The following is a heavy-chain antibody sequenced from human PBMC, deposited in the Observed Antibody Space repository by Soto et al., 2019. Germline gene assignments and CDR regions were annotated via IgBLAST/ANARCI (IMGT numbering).Heavy chain of an antibody. CDR3: ASAIVRSTFCYWFDS. J-gene: IGHJ5*01. Sequence: QVQLVQSGAEVKKPGASVKVSCKTSGYRFMTYGITWVRQAPGQGLEWMGWISPYTGNTHYVQQFQDRVAMTTETSTSTAYMELRSLRSDDTAVYYCASAIVRSTFCYWFDSWGPGTLVTVSS. D-gene: IGHD2-2*01. CDR1: GYRFMTYG. CDR2: ISPYTGNT. V-gene: IGHV1-18*01.